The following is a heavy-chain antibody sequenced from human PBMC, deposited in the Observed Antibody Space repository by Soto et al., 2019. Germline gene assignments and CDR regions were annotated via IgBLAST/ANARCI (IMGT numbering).Heavy chain of an antibody. J-gene: IGHJ4*02. Sequence: PSETLSLTCTVSGGSISSYYWSWIRQPPGKGLEWIGYIYYSGSTNYNPSLKSRVTISVDTSKNQFSLNLSSVTAADTAVYYCARDPVDTAMGYYFDYWGRGTLVTVSS. V-gene: IGHV4-59*01. CDR1: GGSISSYY. D-gene: IGHD5-18*01. CDR2: IYYSGST. CDR3: ARDPVDTAMGYYFDY.